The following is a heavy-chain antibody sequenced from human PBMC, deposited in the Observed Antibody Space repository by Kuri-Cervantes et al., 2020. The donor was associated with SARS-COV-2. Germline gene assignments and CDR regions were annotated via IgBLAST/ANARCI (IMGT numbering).Heavy chain of an antibody. J-gene: IGHJ4*02. Sequence: SETLSLTCTVSGGSISSSSYYWGWIRQPSGKGLEWIGSIYYSGSTYYNPSLKSRVTISVDTSKNQFSLKLSSVTAADTAVYYCARHPPRDLMPWVDWGQGTLVTVSS. CDR3: ARHPPRDLMPWVD. V-gene: IGHV4-39*01. CDR1: GGSISSSSYY. CDR2: IYYSGST. D-gene: IGHD2-2*01.